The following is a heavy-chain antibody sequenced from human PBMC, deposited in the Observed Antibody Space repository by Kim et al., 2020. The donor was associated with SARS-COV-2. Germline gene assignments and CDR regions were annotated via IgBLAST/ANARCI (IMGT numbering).Heavy chain of an antibody. V-gene: IGHV4-30-2*01. D-gene: IGHD2-2*01. CDR1: GGSISSGGYS. J-gene: IGHJ6*03. CDR3: ARDQFDRPAAIGAFYM. Sequence: SETLSLTCAVSGGSISSGGYSWSWIRQPPGKGLEWIGYIYHSGSTYYNPSLKSRVTISVDRSKNQFSLKLSSVTAADTAVYYCARDQFDRPAAIGAFYM. CDR2: IYHSGST.